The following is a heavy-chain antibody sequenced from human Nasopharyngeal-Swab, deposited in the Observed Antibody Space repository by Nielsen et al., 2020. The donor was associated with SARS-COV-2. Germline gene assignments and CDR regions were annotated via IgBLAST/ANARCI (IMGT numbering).Heavy chain of an antibody. CDR3: ASLGYCSGGSCPNYYGMDV. D-gene: IGHD2-15*01. Sequence: WVRQAPGQGLEWMGGIIPIFGTANYAQKFQGRVTITADESTSTACMELSSLRSEDTAVYYCASLGYCSGGSCPNYYGMDVWGQGTTVTVSS. V-gene: IGHV1-69*01. CDR2: IIPIFGTA. J-gene: IGHJ6*02.